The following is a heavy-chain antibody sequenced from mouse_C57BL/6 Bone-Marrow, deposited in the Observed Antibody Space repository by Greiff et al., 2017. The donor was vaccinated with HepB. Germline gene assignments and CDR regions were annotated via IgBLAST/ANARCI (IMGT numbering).Heavy chain of an antibody. D-gene: IGHD1-1*01. V-gene: IGHV1-55*01. CDR3: ARRRGITTVVARRWYFDV. CDR2: IYPGSGST. CDR1: GYTFTSYW. Sequence: QVHVKQPGAELVKPGASVKMSCKASGYTFTSYWITWVKQRPGQGLEWIGDIYPGSGSTNYNEKFKSKATLTVDTSSSTAYMQLSSLTSEDSAVYYCARRRGITTVVARRWYFDVWGTGTTVTVSS. J-gene: IGHJ1*03.